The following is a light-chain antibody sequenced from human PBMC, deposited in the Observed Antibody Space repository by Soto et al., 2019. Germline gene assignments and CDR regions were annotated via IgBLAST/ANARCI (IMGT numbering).Light chain of an antibody. J-gene: IGLJ2*01. CDR2: LEGSGSY. CDR1: GGHSSYI. V-gene: IGLV4-60*02. CDR3: ETWDSNTRV. Sequence: QLVLTQSSSASASLGSSVKLTCTLSGGHSSYIIAWHHQPPGKAPRYLMKLEGSGSYNRGSGVPDRFSGSSSVAVRYITISNLQFEDEAIFYWETWDSNTRVFGGGTKLTVL.